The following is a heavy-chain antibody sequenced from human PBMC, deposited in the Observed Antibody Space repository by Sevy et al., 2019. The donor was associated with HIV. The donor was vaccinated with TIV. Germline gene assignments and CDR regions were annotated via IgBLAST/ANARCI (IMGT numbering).Heavy chain of an antibody. CDR3: ARARRNWYFDY. J-gene: IGHJ4*02. Sequence: ASVKVSCKASGYTFTSYYMHWVRQAPGQGLEWMGIINPSGGSTSYAQKFQGRVTMTRDTSTSTVYMELSSLRSEATAVYYCARARRNWYFDYWGQGTLVTVSS. D-gene: IGHD1-1*01. CDR1: GYTFTSYY. CDR2: INPSGGST. V-gene: IGHV1-46*03.